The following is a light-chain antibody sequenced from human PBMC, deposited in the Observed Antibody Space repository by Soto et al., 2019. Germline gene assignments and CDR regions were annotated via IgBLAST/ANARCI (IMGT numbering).Light chain of an antibody. Sequence: DIVSTQSPATLSLSPGERATVSCRTSQSVSNYLAWYQQKPGQPPRLLIYGASNRATGIPARFSGSWSGTDFTLTISSLEPEDFAVYYCQQRSSTWTFGQGTKVDIK. V-gene: IGKV3-11*01. J-gene: IGKJ1*01. CDR3: QQRSSTWT. CDR1: QSVSNY. CDR2: GAS.